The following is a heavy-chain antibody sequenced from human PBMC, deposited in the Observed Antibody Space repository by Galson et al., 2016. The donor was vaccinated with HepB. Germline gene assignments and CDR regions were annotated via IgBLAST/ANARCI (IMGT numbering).Heavy chain of an antibody. CDR2: INQAGSEY. V-gene: IGHV3-7*05. Sequence: SLRLSCAASGFTFSNAWMNWVRQAPGKGLEWVANINQAGSEYRYMDSVKGRFTISRENAKNSLYLQMNSLRAEDTAVYFCARERFCSSATCYVGDAFHIGGQGTMVTVSS. CDR3: ARERFCSSATCYVGDAFHI. J-gene: IGHJ3*02. D-gene: IGHD2-2*01. CDR1: GFTFSNAW.